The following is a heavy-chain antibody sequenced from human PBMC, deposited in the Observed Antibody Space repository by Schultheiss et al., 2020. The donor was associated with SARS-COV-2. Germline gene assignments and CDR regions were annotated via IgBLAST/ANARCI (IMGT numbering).Heavy chain of an antibody. Sequence: GSLRLSCAASGFTFSNAWMSWVRQAPGKGLEWVGRIKSKTDGGTTDYAAPVKGRFTISRDDSKNTLYLQMNSLKTEDTAVYYCTTDRIYDYIWGSYRYDDYWGQGTLVTVSS. D-gene: IGHD3-16*02. CDR1: GFTFSNAW. CDR2: IKSKTDGGTT. J-gene: IGHJ4*02. V-gene: IGHV3-15*01. CDR3: TTDRIYDYIWGSYRYDDY.